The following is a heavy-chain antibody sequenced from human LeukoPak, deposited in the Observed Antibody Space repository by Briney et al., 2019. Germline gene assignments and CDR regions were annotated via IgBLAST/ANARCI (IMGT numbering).Heavy chain of an antibody. CDR1: GGTFSSYG. J-gene: IGHJ5*02. V-gene: IGHV1-69*01. Sequence: SVNVSCKASGGTFSSYGISWVRQAPGQGLEWMGGIMPMFGTANYAQKWQGRVTITADESTSTAYMELSSLRSEDTAVYYCARLPRRDFWSGYYRTHNWFDPWGQGTLVTVSS. CDR3: ARLPRRDFWSGYYRTHNWFDP. CDR2: IMPMFGTA. D-gene: IGHD3-3*01.